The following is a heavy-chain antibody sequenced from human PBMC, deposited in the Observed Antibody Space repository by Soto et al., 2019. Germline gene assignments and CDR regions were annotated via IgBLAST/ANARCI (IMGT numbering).Heavy chain of an antibody. Sequence: QVQLVESGGGVVQPGRSLTVSCAASGISISTYAMHWVRQAPGKGLEWVAVISPDGSVKYYADSVKGRFTISRDNPKNTLFLQMNSLGADDTAVYYCAGRQQNYYHYGMDVWGQGTTVTVSS. CDR1: GISISTYA. CDR3: AGRQQNYYHYGMDV. J-gene: IGHJ6*02. V-gene: IGHV3-30*03. D-gene: IGHD6-13*01. CDR2: ISPDGSVK.